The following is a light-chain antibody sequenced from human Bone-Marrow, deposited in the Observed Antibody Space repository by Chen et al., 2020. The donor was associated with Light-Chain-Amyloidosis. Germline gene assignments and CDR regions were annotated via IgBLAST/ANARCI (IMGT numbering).Light chain of an antibody. CDR2: RDT. J-gene: IGLJ2*01. V-gene: IGLV3-25*03. CDR1: DLPTKY. Sequence: SSQLQQPPSGPVSPGQKDRIPCPGDDLPTKYAYWYQQKPGQAPVLVIHRDTERPSGISERFSGSSSGTTATLTISGVQAEDEADYHCQSADSSGTYEVIFGGGTKLTVL. CDR3: QSADSSGTYEVI.